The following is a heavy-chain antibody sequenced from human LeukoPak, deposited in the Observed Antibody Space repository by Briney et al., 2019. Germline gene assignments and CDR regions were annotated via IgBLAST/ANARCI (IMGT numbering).Heavy chain of an antibody. Sequence: GRSLRLSCSASGFAFSSDAMHWVRQAPGRGLEWLAVISYDGSNADHAESVRGRFTISRDNSKNTLFLQMNSLRPEDTAVYYCARDLVHSSGWFAGELDHWGLGTLVIVSS. V-gene: IGHV3-30*04. D-gene: IGHD6-19*01. CDR1: GFAFSSDA. J-gene: IGHJ4*02. CDR2: ISYDGSNA. CDR3: ARDLVHSSGWFAGELDH.